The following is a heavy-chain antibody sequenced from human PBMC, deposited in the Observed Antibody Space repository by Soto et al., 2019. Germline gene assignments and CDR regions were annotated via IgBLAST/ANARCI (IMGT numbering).Heavy chain of an antibody. D-gene: IGHD2-15*01. Sequence: SETLSLTCTVSGGSISSGGYYWSWIRQHPGKGLEWIGYIYYSGSTYCNPSLKSRVTISVDTSKNQFSLKLSSVTAADTAVYYCARDSRGYCSGGSCENYYYYGMDVWGQGTTVTVSS. CDR1: GGSISSGGYY. V-gene: IGHV4-31*03. CDR3: ARDSRGYCSGGSCENYYYYGMDV. J-gene: IGHJ6*02. CDR2: IYYSGST.